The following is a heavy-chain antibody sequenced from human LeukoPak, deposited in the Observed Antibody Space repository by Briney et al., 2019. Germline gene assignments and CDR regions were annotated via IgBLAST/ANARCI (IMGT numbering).Heavy chain of an antibody. CDR3: ARDESPTYYFDY. Sequence: ASVKVSCKASGYTLTSYYMHWVRQAPGQGLEWMGIINPSGGSTTYGQKFQGRVTMTRDTSTSTVYMELSSLRSEDTAVYYCARDESPTYYFDYWGQGTLVTVSS. CDR2: INPSGGST. J-gene: IGHJ4*02. V-gene: IGHV1-46*01. CDR1: GYTLTSYY.